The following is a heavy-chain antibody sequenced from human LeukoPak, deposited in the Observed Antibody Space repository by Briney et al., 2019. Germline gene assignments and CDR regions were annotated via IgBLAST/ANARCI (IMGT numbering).Heavy chain of an antibody. CDR3: ARDRATYYYYYYMDV. CDR2: INPNSGGT. V-gene: IGHV1-2*02. CDR1: RYTFTGYY. Sequence: GAPVRVSCTASRYTFTGYYMHGVRQAPGQGLEWMGWINPNSGGTNYAQKFQGRVTITRDTAISTAYMELSSLRSDDTAVYYCARDRATYYYYYYMDVWGKGTTVTVSS. J-gene: IGHJ6*03. D-gene: IGHD5-24*01.